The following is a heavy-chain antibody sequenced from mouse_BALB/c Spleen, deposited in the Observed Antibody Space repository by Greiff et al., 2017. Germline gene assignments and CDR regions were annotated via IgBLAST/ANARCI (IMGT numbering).Heavy chain of an antibody. D-gene: IGHD2-14*01. Sequence: QVQLQQSAAELARPGASVKMSCKASGYTFTSYTMHWVKQRPGQGLEWIGYINPSSGYTEYNQKFKDKTTLTADKSSSTAYMQLSSLTSEDSAVYYCARFPPTIGTTWFAYWGQGTLVTVSA. J-gene: IGHJ3*01. CDR3: ARFPPTIGTTWFAY. CDR2: INPSSGYT. V-gene: IGHV1-4*02. CDR1: GYTFTSYT.